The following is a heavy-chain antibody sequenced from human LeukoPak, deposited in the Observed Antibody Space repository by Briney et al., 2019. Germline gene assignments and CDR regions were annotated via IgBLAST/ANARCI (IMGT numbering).Heavy chain of an antibody. CDR3: ARSVRGSYYREPFDY. CDR2: INHSGST. Sequence: PSETLSLTCAVYGGSFSGYYWSWIRQPPGKGLEWIGEINHSGSTNYNPSLKSRVTISVDTFKNQFSLKLSSVTAADTAVYYCARSVRGSYYREPFDYWGQGTLVTVSS. J-gene: IGHJ4*02. D-gene: IGHD1-26*01. CDR1: GGSFSGYY. V-gene: IGHV4-34*01.